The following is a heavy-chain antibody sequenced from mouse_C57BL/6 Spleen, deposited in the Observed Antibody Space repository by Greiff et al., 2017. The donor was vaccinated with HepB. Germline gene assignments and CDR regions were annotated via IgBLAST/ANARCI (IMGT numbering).Heavy chain of an antibody. CDR2: IYPGSGNT. V-gene: IGHV1-84*01. J-gene: IGHJ1*03. D-gene: IGHD1-1*01. CDR1: GYTFTDYY. CDR3: AREYYGSPYWYFDV. Sequence: QVHVKQSGPELVKPGASVKISCKASGYTFTDYYINWVKQRPGQGLEWIGWIYPGSGNTKYNEKFKGKATLTVDTSSSTAYMQLSSLTSEDSAVYFCAREYYGSPYWYFDVWGTGTTVTVSS.